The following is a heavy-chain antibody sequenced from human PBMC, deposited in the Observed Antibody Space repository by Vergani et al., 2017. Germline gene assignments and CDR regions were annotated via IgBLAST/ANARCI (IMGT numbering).Heavy chain of an antibody. CDR3: ARGGRMVRGVINWFDP. CDR2: INPSGGHT. D-gene: IGHD3-10*01. V-gene: IGHV1-46*01. Sequence: QVQVVQSGAEVKKSGASVKVSCKTSGYTFSNYYMHWVRQAPGQGLEWMGIINPSGGHTNYAQKFQGRVTMTRDTSTSTVYMELSSLRSEDTAIYYCARGGRMVRGVINWFDPWGQGTLVTVSS. CDR1: GYTFSNYY. J-gene: IGHJ5*02.